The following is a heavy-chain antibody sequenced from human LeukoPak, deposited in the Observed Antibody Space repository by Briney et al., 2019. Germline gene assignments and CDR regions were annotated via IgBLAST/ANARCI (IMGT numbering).Heavy chain of an antibody. CDR3: WGGGWKKPFDY. CDR2: IIPIFGTA. D-gene: IGHD2-21*01. V-gene: IGHV1-69*13. J-gene: IGHJ4*02. CDR1: GGTFSSYA. Sequence: ASVKVSCKASGGTFSSYAISWVRQAPGQGLEWMGGIIPIFGTADYAQKFQGRVAITADESTSTAYMELSSLRSEDTAVYYCWGGGWKKPFDYWGQGTLVTVSS.